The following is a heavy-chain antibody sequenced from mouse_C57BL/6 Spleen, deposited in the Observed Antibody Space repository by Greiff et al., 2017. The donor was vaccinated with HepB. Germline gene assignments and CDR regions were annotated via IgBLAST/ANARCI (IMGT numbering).Heavy chain of an antibody. D-gene: IGHD1-1*01. CDR2: INPNYGTT. Sequence: EVQLQQSGPELVKPGASVKISCKASGYSFTDYNMNWVKQSNGKSLEWIGVINPNYGTTSYNQKFKGKATLTVDQSSSTAYMQLNSLTSEDSAVYYCARGSITTVVADYYAMDYWGQGTSVTVSS. J-gene: IGHJ4*01. CDR1: GYSFTDYN. V-gene: IGHV1-39*01. CDR3: ARGSITTVVADYYAMDY.